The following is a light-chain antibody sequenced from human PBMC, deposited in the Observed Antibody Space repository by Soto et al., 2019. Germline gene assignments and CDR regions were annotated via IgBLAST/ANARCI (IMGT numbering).Light chain of an antibody. CDR2: DTN. Sequence: QSVLTQPPSVSAAPGQKVTISCSGSSSNIENNFVSWYQQLPGTAPKLLIYDTNNRPSGIPDRFSGSKSGTSATLGITGLQTGDEADFYCGTWDSSLSAHVFGTGTKLTVL. V-gene: IGLV1-51*01. J-gene: IGLJ1*01. CDR3: GTWDSSLSAHV. CDR1: SSNIENNF.